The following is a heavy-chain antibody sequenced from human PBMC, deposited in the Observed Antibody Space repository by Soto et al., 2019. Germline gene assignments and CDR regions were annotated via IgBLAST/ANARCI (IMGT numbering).Heavy chain of an antibody. CDR1: GDSFSKYT. V-gene: IGHV1-69*13. D-gene: IGHD2-8*01. Sequence: SVKVSCKASGDSFSKYTVNWVRQAPRQGLEWMGGIIPRFGTTNYAPTLQDRVTITADESMNTVYMELSSLRSEDTALYYCAGGRGLYISGRSQLDSWGQGTLVTVSS. CDR3: AGGRGLYISGRSQLDS. CDR2: IIPRFGTT. J-gene: IGHJ4*02.